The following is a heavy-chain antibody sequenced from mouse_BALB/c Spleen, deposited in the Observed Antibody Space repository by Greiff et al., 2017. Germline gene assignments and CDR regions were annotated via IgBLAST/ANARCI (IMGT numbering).Heavy chain of an antibody. CDR2: IWAGGST. CDR1: GFSLTSYG. J-gene: IGHJ3*01. Sequence: VKLVESGPGLVAPSQSLSITCTVSGFSLTSYGVHWVRQPPGKGLEWLGVIWAGGSTNYNSALMSRLSISKNNSKSQVFLKMNSLQTDDTAMYYCARVGSTMITHWGQGTLVTVSA. D-gene: IGHD2-4*01. CDR3: ARVGSTMITH. V-gene: IGHV2-9*02.